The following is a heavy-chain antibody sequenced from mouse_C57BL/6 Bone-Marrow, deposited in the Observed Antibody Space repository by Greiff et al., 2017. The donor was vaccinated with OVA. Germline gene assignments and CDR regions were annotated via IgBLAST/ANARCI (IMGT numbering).Heavy chain of an antibody. D-gene: IGHD1-1*01. J-gene: IGHJ2*01. CDR1: GFSLSTFGMG. Sequence: QVTLKVSGPGILQPSQTLSLTCSFSGFSLSTFGMGVGWIRQPSGKGLEWLAHIWWDDDKYYNPALKSRLTISKDTSKNQVFLKIAKMDTADTATYYCARIAPFSYYYGSSWYFDYWGQGTTLTVSS. CDR3: ARIAPFSYYYGSSWYFDY. V-gene: IGHV8-8*01. CDR2: IWWDDDK.